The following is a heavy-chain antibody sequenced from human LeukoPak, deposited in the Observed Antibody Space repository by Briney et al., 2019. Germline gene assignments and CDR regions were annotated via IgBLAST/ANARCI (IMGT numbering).Heavy chain of an antibody. Sequence: PSETLSLTCAVYGGSFSGYYWSWIRQPPGKGLEWIGEINHSGSTNYNPSLKSRVTISVDTSKNQFSLKLSSVTAADTAVYYCARDSSGYSLFYWGQGTLVTVSS. CDR1: GGSFSGYY. J-gene: IGHJ4*02. D-gene: IGHD3-22*01. V-gene: IGHV4-34*01. CDR2: INHSGST. CDR3: ARDSSGYSLFY.